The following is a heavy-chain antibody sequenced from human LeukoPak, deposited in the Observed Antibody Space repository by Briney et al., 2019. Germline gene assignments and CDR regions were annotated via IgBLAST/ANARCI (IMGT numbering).Heavy chain of an antibody. J-gene: IGHJ5*02. CDR1: GGSISSGGYS. Sequence: SETLSLTCAVSGGSISSGGYSWSWIRQPPGKGLEWIGYIYHSGSTYYNPSLKSRVTISVDTSKNQFSLKLSSVTAADTAVYYCARVKGRLSWFDPWGQGTLFTVSS. V-gene: IGHV4-30-4*07. CDR3: ARVKGRLSWFDP. CDR2: IYHSGST.